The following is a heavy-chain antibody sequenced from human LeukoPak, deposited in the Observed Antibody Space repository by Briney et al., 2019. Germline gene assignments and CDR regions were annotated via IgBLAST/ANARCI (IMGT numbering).Heavy chain of an antibody. J-gene: IGHJ6*02. CDR2: IYYSGST. V-gene: IGHV4-59*01. CDR1: GGSISSYY. CDR3: ARVSHSSGWSYYYYGMDV. D-gene: IGHD6-19*01. Sequence: SETLSLTCAVSGGSISSYYWSWIRQPPGKGLEWIGYIYYSGSTNYNPSLKSRVTISVDTSKNKFSLKLSSVTAADTAVYYCARVSHSSGWSYYYYGMDVWGQGTTVTVSS.